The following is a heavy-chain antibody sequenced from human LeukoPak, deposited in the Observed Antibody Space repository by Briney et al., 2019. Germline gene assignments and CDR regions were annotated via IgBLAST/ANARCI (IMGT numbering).Heavy chain of an antibody. CDR3: AKNELLWFGEFDAFDI. D-gene: IGHD3-10*01. CDR1: GFTFSNYA. J-gene: IGHJ3*02. Sequence: GRSLRLSCAASGFTFSNYAMHWVRQAPGKGLDWVAVISYDGSNKYYVDSVKGRFTISRDNSKNMLYLQTNSLRAEDTAVYYCAKNELLWFGEFDAFDIWGHGTMVTVSS. CDR2: ISYDGSNK. V-gene: IGHV3-30*04.